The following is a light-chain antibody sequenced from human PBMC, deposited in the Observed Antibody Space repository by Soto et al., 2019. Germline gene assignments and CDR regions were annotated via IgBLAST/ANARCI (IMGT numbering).Light chain of an antibody. V-gene: IGKV1-5*01. Sequence: DIQMTQSPSALSASVGDTVTITCRASQSVSGWLAWYQQKPGKAPKLLIYDVSALPRGVPPRFSGSGSGTQFTLTISSLQPDDFATYYCQQFESVSATFGRGTKVEL. CDR2: DVS. CDR1: QSVSGW. J-gene: IGKJ4*01. CDR3: QQFESVSAT.